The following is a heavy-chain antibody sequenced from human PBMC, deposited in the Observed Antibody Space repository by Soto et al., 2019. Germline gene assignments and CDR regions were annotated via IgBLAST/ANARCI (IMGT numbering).Heavy chain of an antibody. V-gene: IGHV4-4*07. Sequence: SETLSLTCTVSGGSISSYYWSWIRQPAGKGLEWIGRIYTSGSTNYNPSLKSRVTMSVDTSKNQFSLKLSSVTAADTAVYYCARDWGGSSWEFYYYYGMDVWGQGTTVTVS. CDR1: GGSISSYY. D-gene: IGHD6-13*01. J-gene: IGHJ6*02. CDR2: IYTSGST. CDR3: ARDWGGSSWEFYYYYGMDV.